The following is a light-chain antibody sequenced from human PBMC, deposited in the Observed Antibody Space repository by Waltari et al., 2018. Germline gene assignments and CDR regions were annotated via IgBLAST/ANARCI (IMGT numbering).Light chain of an antibody. Sequence: LLTQSPAPLSVSPVESALISCRASQSVSSNLAWYQQKPGQAPRLLIYDASTRASSIPARFRGSGSGTEFTLTINSLQSEDSATYYCQQYNRWPPITFGQGTRLDIK. CDR2: DAS. CDR1: QSVSSN. J-gene: IGKJ5*01. V-gene: IGKV3-15*01. CDR3: QQYNRWPPIT.